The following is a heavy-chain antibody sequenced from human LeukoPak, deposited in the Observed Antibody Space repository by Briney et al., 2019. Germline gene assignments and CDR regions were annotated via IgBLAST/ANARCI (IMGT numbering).Heavy chain of an antibody. Sequence: GGSLRLSCAASGFTFSSYGMHWVRQAPGKGLEWVAVISYDGSNKYYADSVKGRFTISRDNSKNTLYLQMNSLRAEDTAVYYCAKDHRPTMRGSFDYWSQGTLVTVSS. J-gene: IGHJ4*02. CDR2: ISYDGSNK. CDR1: GFTFSSYG. CDR3: AKDHRPTMRGSFDY. D-gene: IGHD5-12*01. V-gene: IGHV3-30*18.